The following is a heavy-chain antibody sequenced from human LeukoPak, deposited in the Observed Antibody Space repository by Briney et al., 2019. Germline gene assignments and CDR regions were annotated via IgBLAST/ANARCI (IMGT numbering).Heavy chain of an antibody. D-gene: IGHD6-13*01. CDR3: ARVPSGIAAAEDY. CDR1: GFTFSSYW. J-gene: IGHJ4*02. Sequence: GGSLRLSCAASGFTFSSYWMHWVRQAPGKGLVWVSRINTDGSSTSYADSVKGRFTISRDNAKNTLYLQMNSLRAEDTAVYYCARVPSGIAAAEDYWGQGTLVTVSS. CDR2: INTDGSST. V-gene: IGHV3-74*01.